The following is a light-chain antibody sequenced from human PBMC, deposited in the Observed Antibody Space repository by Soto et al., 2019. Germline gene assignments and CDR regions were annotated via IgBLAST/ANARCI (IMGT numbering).Light chain of an antibody. J-gene: IGLJ1*01. CDR1: SSDVGGYNY. Sequence: QSALTQPASVSGSPGQSITISCTGSSSDVGGYNYVSWYQQHPGKPPKLMIYEVSNRPSGVSNRFSGSKSGNTASLTISGLQAEDEADYYGSSYTSSSTLLYVFGTGTKLTVL. CDR2: EVS. CDR3: SSYTSSSTLLYV. V-gene: IGLV2-14*01.